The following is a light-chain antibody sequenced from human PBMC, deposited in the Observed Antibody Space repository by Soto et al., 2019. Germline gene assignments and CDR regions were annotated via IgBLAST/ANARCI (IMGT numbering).Light chain of an antibody. CDR1: QTVSSSY. CDR2: GAS. Sequence: EIVLTQSPGTLSLSPGERATLSCRASQTVSSSYLAWYQQKPGQAPRLLIYGASTRATGIPGRFSGSASGTDFTLTISRLEPEDFAVYYCKQYGPSPMYTFGQGTNLEIK. CDR3: KQYGPSPMYT. V-gene: IGKV3-20*01. J-gene: IGKJ2*01.